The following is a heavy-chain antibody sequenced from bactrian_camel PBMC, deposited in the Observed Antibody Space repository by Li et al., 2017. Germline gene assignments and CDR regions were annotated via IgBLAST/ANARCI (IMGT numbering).Heavy chain of an antibody. CDR2: TDADGSR. Sequence: HVQLVESGGGSVQAGGSLRLSCGASGLTYSSNCMGWFRQAPGKEREGVAATDADGSRHYADSLKGRFTISQDNTNNRLYLQMDNLKSEDTGKYYCAAATVRTEGICYEYYSLTGLPQARSFAYWGHGTQVTVS. D-gene: IGHD2*01. CDR1: GLTYSSNC. V-gene: IGHV3S55*01. J-gene: IGHJ4*01. CDR3: AAATVRTEGICYEYYSLTGLPQARSFAY.